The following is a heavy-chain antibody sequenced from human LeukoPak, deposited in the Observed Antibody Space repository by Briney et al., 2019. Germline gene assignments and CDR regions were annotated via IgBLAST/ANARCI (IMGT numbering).Heavy chain of an antibody. D-gene: IGHD1-26*01. V-gene: IGHV4-39*01. Sequence: SETLSLTCTVSVASVSGGPYYWGWIRQPPGKGLEWIGSIYSSGSTYYNASLQSRVTISIETSKNQISLRLNSVTAADTAIYYCAKSGGYGLIDYWGQGTLVTVSS. CDR2: IYSSGST. CDR1: VASVSGGPYY. CDR3: AKSGGYGLIDY. J-gene: IGHJ4*02.